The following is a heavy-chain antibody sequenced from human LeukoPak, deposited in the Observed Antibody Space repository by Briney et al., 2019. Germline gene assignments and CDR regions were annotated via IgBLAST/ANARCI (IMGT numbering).Heavy chain of an antibody. D-gene: IGHD3-10*01. Sequence: PGGSLRLSCAASGFTFNTYAMSWVRQAPGKGLEWVSAISGSGLSTYYADSVMGRFTISRDNSKNTLYLQMNRLRAEDTAVYYCAKDLSRSLITMVRGLDHWGQGTPVSVSS. V-gene: IGHV3-23*01. CDR1: GFTFNTYA. CDR3: AKDLSRSLITMVRGLDH. J-gene: IGHJ4*02. CDR2: ISGSGLST.